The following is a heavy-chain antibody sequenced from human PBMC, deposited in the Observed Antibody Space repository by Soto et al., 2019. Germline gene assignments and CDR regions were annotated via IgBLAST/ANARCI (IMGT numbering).Heavy chain of an antibody. V-gene: IGHV1-18*01. CDR2: ISAFNGNT. Sequence: QVPLVQSGAEVKKPGASVKVSCKASGYTFTSYGISWVRQAPGQGLEWMGWISAFNGNTNYAQKFQGRVTMTTDTSTSTAYMELRSLRSDDTAVYYCARDDDYIWGTYRYKGFEDYWGQGTLVTVSS. CDR3: ARDDDYIWGTYRYKGFEDY. J-gene: IGHJ4*02. D-gene: IGHD3-16*02. CDR1: GYTFTSYG.